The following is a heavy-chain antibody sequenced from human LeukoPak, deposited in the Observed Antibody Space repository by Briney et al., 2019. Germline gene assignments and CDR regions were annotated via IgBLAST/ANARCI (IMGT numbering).Heavy chain of an antibody. CDR1: GISVSNGAYY. CDR3: ARVGPIYDFWSGYYTFDY. V-gene: IGHV4-31*11. D-gene: IGHD3-3*01. CDR2: IYKTGTT. Sequence: SQTLSLTCAVSGISVSNGAYYWNWIRQDPGKDLEWIGHIYKTGTTQYNPSLKSRVTISVDTSKNQFSLKLSSVTAADTAVYYCARVGPIYDFWSGYYTFDYWGQGTLVTVSS. J-gene: IGHJ4*02.